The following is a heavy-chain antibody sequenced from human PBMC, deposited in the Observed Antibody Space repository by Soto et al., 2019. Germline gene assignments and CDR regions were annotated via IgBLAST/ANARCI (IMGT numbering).Heavy chain of an antibody. J-gene: IGHJ3*02. Sequence: ASVKVSCKASGYTFTSYGISWVRQAPGQGLEWMGWISAYTGNTNYAQKLQGRVTMTTDTSTSTAYMELRSLRSDDTAVYYCARAYYYGSGSYGAFDIWVQGTMVTVAS. CDR2: ISAYTGNT. CDR1: GYTFTSYG. V-gene: IGHV1-18*01. D-gene: IGHD3-10*01. CDR3: ARAYYYGSGSYGAFDI.